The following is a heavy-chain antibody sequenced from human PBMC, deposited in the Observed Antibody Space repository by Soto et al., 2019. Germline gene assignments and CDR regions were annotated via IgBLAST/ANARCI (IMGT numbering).Heavy chain of an antibody. D-gene: IGHD1-26*01. Sequence: EVQLVESGGGLVRPGGSLRLSCAASGFTFSYYWMHWVRQAPGKGLVWVSRIHSDGSSTTYADFVKGRFIISRDNARNTVDLQMNSVRVVDTALYYCARGDRGAFDLWGHGSVVTVSS. CDR3: ARGDRGAFDL. CDR2: IHSDGSST. J-gene: IGHJ3*01. V-gene: IGHV3-74*01. CDR1: GFTFSYYW.